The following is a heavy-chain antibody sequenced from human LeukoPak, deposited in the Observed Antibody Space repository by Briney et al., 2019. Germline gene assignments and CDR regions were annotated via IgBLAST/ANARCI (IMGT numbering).Heavy chain of an antibody. CDR3: AKDTGRPTDAITMEDNAFDI. D-gene: IGHD3-3*01. J-gene: IGHJ3*02. Sequence: GGSLRLSCAASGFTFDDCAMHWVRQAPGKGLEWVSGISWSSGIIGYADSVKGRFTISRDNAKNSLYLQMDSLRAEDTALYYCAKDTGRPTDAITMEDNAFDIWGQGTMVTVSS. CDR1: GFTFDDCA. V-gene: IGHV3-9*01. CDR2: ISWSSGII.